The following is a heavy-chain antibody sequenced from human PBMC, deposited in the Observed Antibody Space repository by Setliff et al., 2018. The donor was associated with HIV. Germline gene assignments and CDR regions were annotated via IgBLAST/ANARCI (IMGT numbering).Heavy chain of an antibody. Sequence: GGSLRLSCAASGFIFSGAAMHWVRQTSGKGLEWVGRIRTNAKGYATEYAASVKGRFIISRDDSKSTAYLQMSSPQTEDTAVYYCTTLSGSLQYWGQGTQVTV. D-gene: IGHD1-26*01. CDR3: TTLSGSLQY. CDR1: GFIFSGAA. J-gene: IGHJ1*01. CDR2: IRTNAKGYAT. V-gene: IGHV3-73*01.